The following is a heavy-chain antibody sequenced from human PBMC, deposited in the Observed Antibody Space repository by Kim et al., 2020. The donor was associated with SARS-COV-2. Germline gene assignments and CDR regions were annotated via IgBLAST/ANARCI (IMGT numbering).Heavy chain of an antibody. V-gene: IGHV3-9*01. CDR2: ISWNSGSI. CDR3: AKDKAHCGGDCYTNYYYYGMDV. Sequence: GGSLRLSCAASGFTFGDYAMHWVRQAPGKGLEWVSGISWNSGSIGYADSVKGRFTISRDNAKNSLYLQMNSLRAEDTALYYCAKDKAHCGGDCYTNYYYYGMDVWGQGTTVTVSS. CDR1: GFTFGDYA. D-gene: IGHD2-21*02. J-gene: IGHJ6*02.